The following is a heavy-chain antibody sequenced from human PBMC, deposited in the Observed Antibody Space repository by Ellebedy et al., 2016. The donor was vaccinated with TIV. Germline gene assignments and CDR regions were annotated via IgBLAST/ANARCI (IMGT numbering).Heavy chain of an antibody. CDR2: ITGHNGDT. J-gene: IGHJ3*02. Sequence: AASVKVSCKASGFTFSSYGLSWVRQSPGQGLEWMGWITGHNGDTDYAQKFQGRVTMTTDTSTTTIYKELRSLRSDDTAVYYCVRDLRGDLHAFDIWGQGTVVTVSS. V-gene: IGHV1-18*01. CDR1: GFTFSSYG. CDR3: VRDLRGDLHAFDI.